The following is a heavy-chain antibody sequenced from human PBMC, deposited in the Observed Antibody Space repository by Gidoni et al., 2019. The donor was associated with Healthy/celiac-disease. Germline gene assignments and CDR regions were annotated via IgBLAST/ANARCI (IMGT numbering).Heavy chain of an antibody. J-gene: IGHJ6*02. CDR2: INSDGSST. D-gene: IGHD6-6*01. Sequence: EVQLVESGGGLVQPGGSLRLSCAASGFTFSSDWMHWVRQAPGKGLVWVSSINSDGSSTSYADSVKGRFTISRDNAKNTLYLQMNSLRAEDTAVYYCARDRGMYSSSSYYYYGMDVWGQGTTVTVSS. V-gene: IGHV3-74*01. CDR1: GFTFSSDW. CDR3: ARDRGMYSSSSYYYYGMDV.